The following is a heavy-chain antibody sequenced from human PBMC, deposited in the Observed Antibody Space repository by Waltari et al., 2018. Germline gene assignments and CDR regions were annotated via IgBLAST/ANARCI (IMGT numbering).Heavy chain of an antibody. CDR3: AREDDSSGYYDY. V-gene: IGHV3-11*04. J-gene: IGHJ4*02. CDR2: ISSSGSTI. Sequence: QVPLVESGGGLVKPGGSLRLSCSAPGFPFLEYYISWIRQAPGKGLEWVSDISSSGSTIYYADSVKGRFTISRDNAKNSLYLQMNSLRAEDTAVYYCAREDDSSGYYDYWGQGTLVTVSS. CDR1: GFPFLEYY. D-gene: IGHD3-22*01.